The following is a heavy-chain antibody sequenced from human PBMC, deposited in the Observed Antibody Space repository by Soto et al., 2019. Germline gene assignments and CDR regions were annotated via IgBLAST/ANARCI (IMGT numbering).Heavy chain of an antibody. J-gene: IGHJ5*02. CDR3: ARDVTVAVAGNWFDP. Sequence: QVQLQESGPGLVKPSGTLSLTCAVSGGSISSSNWWSWVRQPPGKGLEWIGEIYHSGSTNYNPSLKRRVTISVDKSKNQFSLKLSSVTAADTAVYYCARDVTVAVAGNWFDPWGQGTLVTVSS. CDR1: GGSISSSNW. V-gene: IGHV4-4*02. CDR2: IYHSGST. D-gene: IGHD6-19*01.